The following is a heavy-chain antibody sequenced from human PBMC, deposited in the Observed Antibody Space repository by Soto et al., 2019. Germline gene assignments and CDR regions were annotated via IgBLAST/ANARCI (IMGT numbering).Heavy chain of an antibody. Sequence: QVQLVQSGAEVKKPGASVKVSCKASGYTFAGYYMHWVRQAPGQGLEWMGWINPNSGGTNYAQKFQGRVTMTRDTSISTAYMELSSLTSDDTAVYYCARAHIAVAGTDSPDYWGQGTLVTVSS. V-gene: IGHV1-2*02. CDR1: GYTFAGYY. CDR2: INPNSGGT. D-gene: IGHD6-19*01. J-gene: IGHJ4*02. CDR3: ARAHIAVAGTDSPDY.